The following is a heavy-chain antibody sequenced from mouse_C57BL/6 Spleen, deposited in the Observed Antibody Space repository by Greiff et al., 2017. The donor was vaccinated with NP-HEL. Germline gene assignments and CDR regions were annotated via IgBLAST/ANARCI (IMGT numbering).Heavy chain of an antibody. CDR2: INPNNGGT. CDR1: GYTFTDYN. D-gene: IGHD2-12*01. J-gene: IGHJ2*01. Sequence: EVQLQQSGPELVKPGASVKMSCKASGYTFTDYNMHWVKQSHGKSLEWIGYINPNNGGTSYNQKFKGKATLTVHKSSSTAYMELRSLTSGESAGYCGARAVTTVDYWGQGTTLTVSS. V-gene: IGHV1-22*01. CDR3: ARAVTTVDY.